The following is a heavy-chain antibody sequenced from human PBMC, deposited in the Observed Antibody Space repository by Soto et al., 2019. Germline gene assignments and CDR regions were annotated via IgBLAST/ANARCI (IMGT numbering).Heavy chain of an antibody. D-gene: IGHD6-19*01. V-gene: IGHV1-3*01. Sequence: QVQLVQSGAEVKKPGASVKVSCKASGYTFTSYAMHWVRQAPGXRLEWMGWINAGNGNTKYSQKFQGRVTITRDTSASTAYMELSSLRSEDTAVYYCARVVAVARGPNFDYWGQGTLVTVSS. CDR2: INAGNGNT. J-gene: IGHJ4*02. CDR1: GYTFTSYA. CDR3: ARVVAVARGPNFDY.